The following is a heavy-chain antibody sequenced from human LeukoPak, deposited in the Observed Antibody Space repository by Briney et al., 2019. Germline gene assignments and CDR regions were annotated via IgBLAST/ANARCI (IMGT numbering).Heavy chain of an antibody. CDR2: IGRSGANS. CDR3: AKLQTAVVPAATLGFDS. D-gene: IGHD2-2*01. J-gene: IGHJ4*02. V-gene: IGHV3-23*01. CDR1: GFTFNKYA. Sequence: GGSLRLSCAASGFTFNKYAVSWVRQSPGKGLEWVSDIGRSGANSYYATSVKGRFSVSRDNTKNTLHLQMNSLRAEDTAIYYCAKLQTAVVPAATLGFDSWGQGTLVTVSS.